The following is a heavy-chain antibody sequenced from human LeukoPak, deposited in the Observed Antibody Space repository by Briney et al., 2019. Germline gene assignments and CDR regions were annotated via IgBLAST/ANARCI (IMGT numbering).Heavy chain of an antibody. CDR3: ARVLMVRGVIPYYFDY. V-gene: IGHV1-18*01. CDR2: ISAYNGNT. Sequence: GASVKVSCKASGYTFTSYGISWVRQAPGQGLEWMGWISAYNGNTNYAQKLQGRVTMTTDTSTSTAYMELRSLRSDDTAVYYCARVLMVRGVIPYYFDYWGQGTLVTVSS. CDR1: GYTFTSYG. D-gene: IGHD3-10*01. J-gene: IGHJ4*02.